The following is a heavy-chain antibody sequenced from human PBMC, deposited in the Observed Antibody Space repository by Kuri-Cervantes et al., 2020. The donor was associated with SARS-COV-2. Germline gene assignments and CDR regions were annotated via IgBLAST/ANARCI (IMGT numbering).Heavy chain of an antibody. D-gene: IGHD6-13*01. CDR2: IIPILGIA. V-gene: IGHV1-69*02. CDR3: ARRFYGSSWYNYYYYGMDV. J-gene: IGHJ6*02. Sequence: SVKVSCKASGGTFSSYTISWVRQAPGQGLEWMGRIIPILGIANYAQKFQGRVTMTRNTSISTAYMELSSLRSEDTAVHYCARRFYGSSWYNYYYYGMDVWGQGTTVTVSS. CDR1: GGTFSSYT.